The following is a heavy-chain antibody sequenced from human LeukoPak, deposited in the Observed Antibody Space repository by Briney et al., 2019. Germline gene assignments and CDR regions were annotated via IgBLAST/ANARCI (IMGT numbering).Heavy chain of an antibody. CDR2: ISGTSTYI. D-gene: IGHD5-24*01. V-gene: IGHV3-21*01. J-gene: IGHJ4*02. CDR1: GFTFDKYF. Sequence: PGGSLRLSCATSGFTFDKYFIHWVRQAPGKGPDWVSSISGTSTYIDYADSVKGRFTISRDNAKNSLYLQMNSLRVEDTAVYYCVRDHQLRDPGCWGQGTLVTVSS. CDR3: VRDHQLRDPGC.